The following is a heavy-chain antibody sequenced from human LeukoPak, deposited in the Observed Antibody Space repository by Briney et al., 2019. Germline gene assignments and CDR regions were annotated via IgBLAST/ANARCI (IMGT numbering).Heavy chain of an antibody. D-gene: IGHD5-24*01. CDR2: INHSGST. CDR3: ARAIDESDSYYYYMDV. CDR1: GGSFSGYY. J-gene: IGHJ6*03. Sequence: PSETLSLTCAVYGGSFSGYYWSWIRQPPGKGLEWIGDINHSGSTNSNPSLKSRVTLSVDTSKNQFSLKLNSMTAADTAVYYCARAIDESDSYYYYMDVWGEGTTVTVSS. V-gene: IGHV4-34*01.